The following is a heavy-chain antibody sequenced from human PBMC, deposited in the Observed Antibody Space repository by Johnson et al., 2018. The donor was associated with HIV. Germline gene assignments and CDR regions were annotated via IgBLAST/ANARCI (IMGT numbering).Heavy chain of an antibody. CDR1: GFTVSSNY. D-gene: IGHD2-15*01. CDR2: IYSGGST. V-gene: IGHV3-66*02. CDR3: AKEALRGGEYDAFDI. Sequence: VQLVESGGGLVQPGGSLRLSCAASGFTVSSNYMSWVRQAPGKGLEWVSVIYSGGSTYYADSVKGRFTISRDNSKNTLYMQMKSLRVEDTAVYYCAKEALRGGEYDAFDIWGQGTMVTVS. J-gene: IGHJ3*02.